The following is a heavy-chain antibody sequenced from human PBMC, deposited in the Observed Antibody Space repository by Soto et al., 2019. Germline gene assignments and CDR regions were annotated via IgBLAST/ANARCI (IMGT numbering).Heavy chain of an antibody. V-gene: IGHV3-21*01. CDR3: VRSGTARLLRHSWFDT. CDR2: ITTSSAYI. CDR1: GFTFNTYD. Sequence: EVQLVESGGGLVKPGGSLRLSCAASGFTFNTYDMNWDRQAPGKGLEWVSSITTSSAYIYYAYSLKGRITISRDNAKNSLFLQMNSLRAEDTAVYYCVRSGTARLLRHSWFDTWGQGTLVTVSS. D-gene: IGHD2-21*01. J-gene: IGHJ5*02.